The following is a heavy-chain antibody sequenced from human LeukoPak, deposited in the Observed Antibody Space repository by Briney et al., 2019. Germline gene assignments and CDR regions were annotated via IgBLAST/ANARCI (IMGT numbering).Heavy chain of an antibody. CDR1: GGSISSSSYY. CDR2: IFYSGST. V-gene: IGHV4-39*07. D-gene: IGHD3-16*01. J-gene: IGHJ4*02. CDR3: ARRVRWVWYFDY. Sequence: SETLSLTCTVSGGSISSSSYYWGWIRQPPGKALEWIGNIFYSGSTYYNPSLKSRVTISVDTSKNQFSLKLSSVTAADTAVYYCARRVRWVWYFDYWGQGTLVTVSS.